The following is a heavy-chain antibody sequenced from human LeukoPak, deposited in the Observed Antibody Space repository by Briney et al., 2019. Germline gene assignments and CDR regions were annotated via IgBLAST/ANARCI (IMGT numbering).Heavy chain of an antibody. CDR1: GGSISSGGYY. J-gene: IGHJ5*02. CDR3: AREGGSSSWYLGEWWFDP. D-gene: IGHD6-13*01. Sequence: NSSQTLSLTCTVSGGSISSGGYYWSWIRQHPGKGLEWIGYIYYSGSTYYNPSLKSRVTISVDTSKNQFSLKLSSVTAADTAVYYCAREGGSSSWYLGEWWFDPWGQGTLVTVSS. V-gene: IGHV4-31*03. CDR2: IYYSGST.